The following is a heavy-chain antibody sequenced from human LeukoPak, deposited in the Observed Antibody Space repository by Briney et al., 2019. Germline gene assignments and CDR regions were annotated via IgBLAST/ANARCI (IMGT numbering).Heavy chain of an antibody. J-gene: IGHJ4*02. V-gene: IGHV1-2*02. CDR3: ARDLLGQLYYFDY. CDR2: INPNSGGT. CDR1: GYTFTGYY. D-gene: IGHD1-1*01. Sequence: ASVKVSCKASGYTFTGYYIHWVRQAPGRGLEWVGWINPNSGGTNYAQKFQGRVTMTRDTSTSTAYMELSRLGSDDTAVYYCARDLLGQLYYFDYWGQGTLVTVSS.